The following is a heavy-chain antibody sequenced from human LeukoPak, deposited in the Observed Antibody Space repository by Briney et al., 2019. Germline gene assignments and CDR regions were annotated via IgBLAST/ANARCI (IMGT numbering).Heavy chain of an antibody. D-gene: IGHD3-16*02. V-gene: IGHV4-59*08. CDR2: IYYSGST. CDR1: GGSISSYY. J-gene: IGHJ5*02. Sequence: SETLSLTCTVSGGSISSYYWSWIRQPPGKGLEWIGYIYYSGSTNYNPSLKSRVTISVDTSKNQFSLKLSSVTAADTAVYYCASYYDYVWGSYPRPRDPFDPWGQGTLVTVSS. CDR3: ASYYDYVWGSYPRPRDPFDP.